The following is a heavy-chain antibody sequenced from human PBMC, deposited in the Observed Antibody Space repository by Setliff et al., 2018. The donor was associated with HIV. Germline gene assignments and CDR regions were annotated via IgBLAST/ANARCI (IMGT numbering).Heavy chain of an antibody. J-gene: IGHJ5*02. D-gene: IGHD6-13*01. V-gene: IGHV4-59*12. Sequence: SETLSLTCTVSGDSISSYYWNWIRQPPGKALEWIGYIYYGSTHYNPSFEGRVTISVDTSKNQFSLKLTSVPAADTAVYYCAREGGTGRSSWYGAYWYDPWGQGTLVTVS. CDR2: IYYGST. CDR3: AREGGTGRSSWYGAYWYDP. CDR1: GDSISSYY.